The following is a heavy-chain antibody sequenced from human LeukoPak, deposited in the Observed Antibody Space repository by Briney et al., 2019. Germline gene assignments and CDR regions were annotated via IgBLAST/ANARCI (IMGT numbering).Heavy chain of an antibody. CDR3: ARVAVGKQLAPTYYYYMDV. D-gene: IGHD6-19*01. Sequence: PSQTLSLTCTVSGGSISSGSYYWSWIRQPAGKGLEWIGRIYTSGSTNYNPSLKSRVTISVDTSKNQFSLKLSSVTAADTAVYYCARVAVGKQLAPTYYYYMDVWAKGPRSPSP. J-gene: IGHJ6*03. CDR2: IYTSGST. V-gene: IGHV4-61*02. CDR1: GGSISSGSYY.